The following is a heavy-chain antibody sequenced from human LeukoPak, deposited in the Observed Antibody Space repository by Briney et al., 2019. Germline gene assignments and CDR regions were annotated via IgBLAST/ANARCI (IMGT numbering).Heavy chain of an antibody. CDR2: IWYDGSNK. Sequence: GGSLRLSCAASGFTFSSYAMSWVRQAPGKGLEWVAVIWYDGSNKYYADSVKGRFTISRDNSKNTLYLQMNSLRAEDTAVYYCARVSAAGNPYYYYGMDVWGQGTTVTVSS. D-gene: IGHD6-13*01. V-gene: IGHV3-33*08. CDR1: GFTFSSYA. CDR3: ARVSAAGNPYYYYGMDV. J-gene: IGHJ6*02.